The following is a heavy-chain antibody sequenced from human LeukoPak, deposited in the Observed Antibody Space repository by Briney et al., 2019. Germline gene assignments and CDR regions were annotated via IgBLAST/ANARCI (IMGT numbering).Heavy chain of an antibody. CDR2: IKQDGSEK. J-gene: IGHJ4*02. D-gene: IGHD3-16*01. Sequence: TGGSLRLSCAASGFTFSEFYMSWVRQAPGKGLEWVANIKQDGSEKYYVDSVKGRFTISRDNAKNSLYLQMNSLRAEDTAVYYCARAMSTFGGVRNYFDSWGQGTLVTVSS. CDR3: ARAMSTFGGVRNYFDS. CDR1: GFTFSEFY. V-gene: IGHV3-7*04.